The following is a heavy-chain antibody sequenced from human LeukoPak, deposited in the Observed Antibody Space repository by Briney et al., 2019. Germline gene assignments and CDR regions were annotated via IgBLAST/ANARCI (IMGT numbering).Heavy chain of an antibody. Sequence: GRSLRLSCAASGFTFSSYAMHWVRQAPGKGLEWVALISYDGSDKDFADSVKGRFTISRDNSKSTLFLQMNSLRAEDTAVYYCARELTVTTGYFDYWGQGTQVSVSS. D-gene: IGHD4-17*01. V-gene: IGHV3-33*01. J-gene: IGHJ4*02. CDR3: ARELTVTTGYFDY. CDR1: GFTFSSYA. CDR2: ISYDGSDK.